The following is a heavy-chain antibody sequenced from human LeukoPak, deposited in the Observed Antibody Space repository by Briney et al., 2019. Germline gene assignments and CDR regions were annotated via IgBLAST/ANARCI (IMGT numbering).Heavy chain of an antibody. J-gene: IGHJ3*02. D-gene: IGHD2-2*02. CDR2: FSGSGGST. CDR3: AKDLRYCSSTSCYTDAFDI. Sequence: GGSLRLSCAASGFTFSSYAMSWVRQAPGKGLEWVSAFSGSGGSTYYADSVKGRFTIPRDNSKNTLYLQMNSLRSEDTAVYYCAKDLRYCSSTSCYTDAFDIWGQGTMVTVSS. CDR1: GFTFSSYA. V-gene: IGHV3-23*01.